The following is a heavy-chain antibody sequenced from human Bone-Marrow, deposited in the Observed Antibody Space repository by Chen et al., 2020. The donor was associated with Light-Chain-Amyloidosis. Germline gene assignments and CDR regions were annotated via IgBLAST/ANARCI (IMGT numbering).Heavy chain of an antibody. CDR3: ARRRDGYNFDY. V-gene: IGHV5-51*01. CDR2: IYPDDSDA. J-gene: IGHJ4*02. D-gene: IGHD5-12*01. Sequence: EVQLEQSGPEVKKPGESLKISCKGSGYTFPNYWIGWVRQMPGKGLEWMGVIYPDDSDARYIPSFEGQVTISADKSITTAYLQWRSLKASDPAMYYCARRRDGYNFDYWGQGTLVTVSS. CDR1: GYTFPNYW.